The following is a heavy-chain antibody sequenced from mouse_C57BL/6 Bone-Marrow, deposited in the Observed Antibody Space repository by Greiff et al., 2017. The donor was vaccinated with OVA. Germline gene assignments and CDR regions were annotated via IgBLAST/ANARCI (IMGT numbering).Heavy chain of an antibody. CDR3: ARWRWLALGGFDY. Sequence: QVQLQQPGAELVKPGASVKLSCKASGYTFTSYWMHWVKRRPGRGLEWIGRIDPNSGGTKYNEKFKSKATLTVDKPSSTAYMQLSSLTSEDSAVYYGARWRWLALGGFDYWGQGTTLTVSS. CDR1: GYTFTSYW. D-gene: IGHD2-3*01. CDR2: IDPNSGGT. J-gene: IGHJ2*01. V-gene: IGHV1-72*01.